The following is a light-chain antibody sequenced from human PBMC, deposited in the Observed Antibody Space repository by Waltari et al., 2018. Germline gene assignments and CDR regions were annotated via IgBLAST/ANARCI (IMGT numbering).Light chain of an antibody. CDR1: SSDVGGYNY. V-gene: IGLV2-14*01. CDR2: EVT. CDR3: SSYTSINTWL. J-gene: IGLJ2*01. Sequence: QSALTQPASVSGSPGQSITISCTGTSSDVGGYNYVSWYQHHPGQAPKPIIYEVTNRPSGLSNRFSGSKSGNTASLTISGLQAEDEADYYCSSYTSINTWLVGGGTKLTVL.